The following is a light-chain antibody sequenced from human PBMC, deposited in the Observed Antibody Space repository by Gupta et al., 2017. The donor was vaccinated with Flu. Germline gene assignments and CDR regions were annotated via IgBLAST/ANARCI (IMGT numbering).Light chain of an antibody. J-gene: IGLJ1*01. Sequence: SSVLTQPPSVSVSPGPTARLTCGGKKIGSKSVHWYQQKPGQAPVRVVYDDSDRPSGSPERFSGANSGNTATLTISRGEAGDEADDYCQVWDSSSDHYVFGTGTKVTVL. V-gene: IGLV3-21*02. CDR2: DDS. CDR1: KIGSKS. CDR3: QVWDSSSDHYV.